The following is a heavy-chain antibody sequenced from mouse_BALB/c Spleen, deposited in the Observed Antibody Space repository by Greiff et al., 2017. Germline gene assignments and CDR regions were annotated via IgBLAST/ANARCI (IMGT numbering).Heavy chain of an antibody. D-gene: IGHD1-2*01. Sequence: EVKLVESGPGLVKPSQSLSLTCTVTGYSITSDYAWNWIRQFPGNKLEWMGYISYSGSTSYNPSLKSRISITRDTSKNQFFLQLNSVTTEDTATYYCARFTTATGAMDYWGQGTSVTVSS. J-gene: IGHJ4*01. V-gene: IGHV3-2*02. CDR2: ISYSGST. CDR1: GYSITSDYA. CDR3: ARFTTATGAMDY.